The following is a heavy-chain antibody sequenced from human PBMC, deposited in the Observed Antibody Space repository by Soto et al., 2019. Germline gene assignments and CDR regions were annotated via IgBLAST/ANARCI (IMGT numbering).Heavy chain of an antibody. Sequence: EVQLVESGGGLVQPGGSLRLSCAASGFTFSDYWMHWVRQAPGEGLVWVSRIKSDGSSTSYADSVKGRFIISRDNAKNTLYLQMNSLRADDTAVYYCARLTAYDLDDGGLGTMVTVSS. CDR3: ARLTAYDLDD. J-gene: IGHJ4*02. V-gene: IGHV3-74*01. D-gene: IGHD2-21*01. CDR2: IKSDGSST. CDR1: GFTFSDYW.